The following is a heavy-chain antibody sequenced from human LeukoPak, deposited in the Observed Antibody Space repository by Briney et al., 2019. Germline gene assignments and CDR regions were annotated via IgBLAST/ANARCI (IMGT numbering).Heavy chain of an antibody. D-gene: IGHD5-12*01. V-gene: IGHV1-69*13. CDR1: GGTFSSYA. CDR2: IVGMFGTT. J-gene: IGHJ4*02. Sequence: GASVKVSCKASGGTFSSYAISWVRQAPGQGLEWMGGIVGMFGTTNYAQKFQGRLPITAEELTSSAYMELSSLTSEDTAVYYCARARGYSGNDWVYWGQGTLVTVSS. CDR3: ARARGYSGNDWVY.